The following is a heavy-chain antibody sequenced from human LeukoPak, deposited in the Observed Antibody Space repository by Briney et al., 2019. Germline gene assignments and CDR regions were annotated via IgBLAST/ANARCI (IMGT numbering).Heavy chain of an antibody. CDR3: ARENSGYDYDYYYYGMDV. Sequence: GGSLRLSCAASGFTFSSYSMNWVRQAPGKGLEWVSSISSSSSYIYYADSVKGRFTISRDNAKNSLYLQMNSLRAEDTAVYYCARENSGYDYDYYYYGMDVWGQGTTVTVSS. J-gene: IGHJ6*02. D-gene: IGHD5-12*01. V-gene: IGHV3-21*01. CDR2: ISSSSSYI. CDR1: GFTFSSYS.